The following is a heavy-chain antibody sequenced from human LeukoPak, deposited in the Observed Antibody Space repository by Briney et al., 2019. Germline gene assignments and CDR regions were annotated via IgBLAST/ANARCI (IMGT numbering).Heavy chain of an antibody. J-gene: IGHJ6*02. V-gene: IGHV1-18*01. Sequence: ASVKVSCKASGYTFTSYGISWVRQAPGQGLEWMGWISAYNGNTNYAQKLQGRVTMTTDTSTSTAYMELRSLRSDDTAVYYCASQPRVNCSSTSCRTYYGMDVWGQGTTVTVSS. D-gene: IGHD2-2*01. CDR1: GYTFTSYG. CDR3: ASQPRVNCSSTSCRTYYGMDV. CDR2: ISAYNGNT.